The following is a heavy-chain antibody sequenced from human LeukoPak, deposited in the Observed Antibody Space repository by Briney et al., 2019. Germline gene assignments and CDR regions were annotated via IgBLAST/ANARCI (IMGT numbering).Heavy chain of an antibody. CDR1: GGSISSSSYY. CDR3: ARDQDIAAQSDY. D-gene: IGHD6-6*01. J-gene: IGHJ4*02. V-gene: IGHV4-39*07. Sequence: SETLSLTCTVSGGSISSSSYYWGWIRQPPGKGLEWIGSIYYSGSTYYNPSLKSRVTISVDTSKNQFSLKLSSVTAADTAVYYCARDQDIAAQSDYWGQGTLVTVSS. CDR2: IYYSGST.